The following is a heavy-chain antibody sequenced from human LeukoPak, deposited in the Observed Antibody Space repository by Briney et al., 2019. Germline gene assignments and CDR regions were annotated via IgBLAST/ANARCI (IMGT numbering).Heavy chain of an antibody. V-gene: IGHV3-23*01. D-gene: IGHD2-21*02. CDR2: ISGGGDIT. CDR3: VREDTPATANY. J-gene: IGHJ4*02. Sequence: GGSLRLSCAASGFNFAYHAMSWVRQTAGKGLEWVSAISGGGDITYYADSVKGRFTISRDNSKDTLFLQMHSLRPGDTAVYYCVREDTPATANYWGQGTLVTISS. CDR1: GFNFAYHA.